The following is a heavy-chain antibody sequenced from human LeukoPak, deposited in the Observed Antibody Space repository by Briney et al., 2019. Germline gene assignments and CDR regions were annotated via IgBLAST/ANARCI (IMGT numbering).Heavy chain of an antibody. CDR1: GGSFSGYY. D-gene: IGHD3-10*01. J-gene: IGHJ5*02. Sequence: SETLSLTCAVYGGSFSGYYWSWIRQPPGKGLEWIGEINHSGSTNYNPSLKSRVTISVDTSKNQFSLKLSSVTAADTAVYYCARHKMVRGVPSPYNWFDPWGQGTLVTVSS. V-gene: IGHV4-34*01. CDR2: INHSGST. CDR3: ARHKMVRGVPSPYNWFDP.